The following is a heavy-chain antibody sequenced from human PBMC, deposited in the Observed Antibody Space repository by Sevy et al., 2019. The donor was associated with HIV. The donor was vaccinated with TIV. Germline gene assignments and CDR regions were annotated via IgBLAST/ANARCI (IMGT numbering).Heavy chain of an antibody. J-gene: IGHJ4*02. CDR1: GGSVSSGSYY. D-gene: IGHD3-22*01. Sequence: SETLSLTCTVSGGSVSSGSYYWSWIRQPPGKGLEWIGYIYYSGSTNYNPSLKSRVTISVDTSKNQFSLKLSSVTAAETAVYYCARLDYYDSSGYFDYWGQGTLVTVSS. V-gene: IGHV4-61*01. CDR2: IYYSGST. CDR3: ARLDYYDSSGYFDY.